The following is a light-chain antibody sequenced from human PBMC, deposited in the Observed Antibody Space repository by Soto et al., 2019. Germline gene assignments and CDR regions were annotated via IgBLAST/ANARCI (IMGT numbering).Light chain of an antibody. CDR2: GAS. V-gene: IGKV3-20*01. Sequence: EIVLTQSPGTLSLSPGERATLSCSASQSVSRSYLAWYQQKPGQAPRLLIYGASSRATGITDRFSGSGSGTDFTLTISRLEPEDFAVYYCQQYGSSPPLTFGQGTRLEIK. J-gene: IGKJ5*01. CDR1: QSVSRSY. CDR3: QQYGSSPPLT.